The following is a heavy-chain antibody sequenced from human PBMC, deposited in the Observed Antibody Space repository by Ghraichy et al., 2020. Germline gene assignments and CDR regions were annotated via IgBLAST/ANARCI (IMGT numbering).Heavy chain of an antibody. CDR2: GYYSGTT. D-gene: IGHD3-9*01. J-gene: IGHJ5*02. CDR3: AREHSGGLTGYYLVEGWFDP. CDR1: GGSISSSSYY. V-gene: IGHV4-39*02. Sequence: SQTLSLTCAVSGGSISSSSYYWGWIRQPPGKGLEWIGSGYYSGTTYYNPSLKSRVTISVDTSKNQFSLKLSSVTAADTAVYYCAREHSGGLTGYYLVEGWFDPWGQGTLVTVSS.